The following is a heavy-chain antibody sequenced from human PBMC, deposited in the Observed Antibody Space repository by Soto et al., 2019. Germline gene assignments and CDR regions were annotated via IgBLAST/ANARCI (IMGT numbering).Heavy chain of an antibody. CDR3: ARGGGSCGNWLDP. CDR1: GGSISSGGYY. CDR2: IYYSRST. J-gene: IGHJ5*02. Sequence: QVQLQESGPGLVKPSQTLSLTCSVSGGSISSGGYYWSWIRQHPGKALGCIGYIYYSRSTYYNPYLKSRVTISLHTSKPQFSLKLNSVTAADTAVYYCARGGGSCGNWLDPWGLGTPVTVSS. V-gene: IGHV4-31*03. D-gene: IGHD1-26*01.